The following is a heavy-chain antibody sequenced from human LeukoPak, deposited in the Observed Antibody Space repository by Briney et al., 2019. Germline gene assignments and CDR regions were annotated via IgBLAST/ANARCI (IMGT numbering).Heavy chain of an antibody. CDR3: ARIDSSGYIDY. CDR1: GGSISSYY. Sequence: SETLSLTCTVSGGSISSYYWSWIRQPPGKGVEWIGYIYYSGSTNYNPSLKSRVTISVDTSKNQFSLKLSSVTAADTAVYYCARIDSSGYIDYWGQGTLVTVSS. CDR2: IYYSGST. J-gene: IGHJ4*02. D-gene: IGHD3-22*01. V-gene: IGHV4-59*08.